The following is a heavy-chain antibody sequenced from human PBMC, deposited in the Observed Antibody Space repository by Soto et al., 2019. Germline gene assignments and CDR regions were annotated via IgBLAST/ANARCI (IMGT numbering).Heavy chain of an antibody. CDR2: ISYDGSNK. D-gene: IGHD3-22*01. CDR1: GFTFSSYG. V-gene: IGHV3-30*18. Sequence: PGGSLRLSCAASGFTFSSYGMHWVRQAPGKGLEWVAVISYDGSNKYYADSVKGRFTISRDNSKNTLYLQMNSLRAEDTAVYYCAKEPPKYYYDSSGYYYFDYWGQGTLVTVSS. CDR3: AKEPPKYYYDSSGYYYFDY. J-gene: IGHJ4*02.